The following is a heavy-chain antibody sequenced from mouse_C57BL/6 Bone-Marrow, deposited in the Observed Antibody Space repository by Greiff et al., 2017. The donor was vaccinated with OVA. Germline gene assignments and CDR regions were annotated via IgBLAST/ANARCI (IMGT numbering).Heavy chain of an antibody. D-gene: IGHD1-1*01. CDR2: IYPGDGDT. J-gene: IGHJ1*03. V-gene: IGHV1-82*01. CDR1: GYAFSSSW. Sequence: VQLQQSGPELVKPGASVKISCKASGYAFSSSWMNWVKQRPGKGLEWIGRIYPGDGDTNYTWKFKGKATLTADKSSRTAYMQLSSLTSEDSAVYFCARSNYGSSCDCYFDVWGTGTTVTVSS. CDR3: ARSNYGSSCDCYFDV.